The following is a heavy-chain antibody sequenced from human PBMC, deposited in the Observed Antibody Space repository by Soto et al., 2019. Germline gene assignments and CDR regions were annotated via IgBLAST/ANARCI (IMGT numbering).Heavy chain of an antibody. D-gene: IGHD4-17*01. V-gene: IGHV4-34*01. CDR2: INHSGST. Sequence: SSETLSLTCAVYGGSFSGYYWSWIRQPPGKGLEWIGEINHSGSTNYNPSLKSRVTISVDTSKNQFSLKLSSVTAADTAVYYCAREATTGTGSYYYYMDVWGKGTTVTFSS. CDR3: AREATTGTGSYYYYMDV. CDR1: GGSFSGYY. J-gene: IGHJ6*03.